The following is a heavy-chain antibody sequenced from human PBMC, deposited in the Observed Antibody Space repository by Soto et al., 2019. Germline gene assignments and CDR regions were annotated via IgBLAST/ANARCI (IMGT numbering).Heavy chain of an antibody. J-gene: IGHJ5*02. Sequence: PGESLKISCQASGYSFTNYWIGWVRQMPGKGLEWMGIIYPGDSDTRYSPSFQGQVTISADKSITTAYLQWSSLEASDTAMYYCARHLSPGTMNNWFDPWGQGTLVTVSS. CDR1: GYSFTNYW. CDR3: ARHLSPGTMNNWFDP. CDR2: IYPGDSDT. D-gene: IGHD1-7*01. V-gene: IGHV5-51*01.